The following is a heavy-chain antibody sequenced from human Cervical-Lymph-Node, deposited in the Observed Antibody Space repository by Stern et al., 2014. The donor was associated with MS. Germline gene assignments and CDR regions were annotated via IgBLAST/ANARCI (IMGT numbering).Heavy chain of an antibody. Sequence: VQLVESGGGVVQPWRSLRLSCAASGFTLSTNGMHWVRQAPGQGLEWVEVIWDDGSNDNYVDSVKGRFTISRDNSKNTPYLQMNSLRVEDTAVYYCVAYASGDNINHWGQGTLVTVSS. J-gene: IGHJ5*02. CDR3: VAYASGDNINH. CDR1: GFTLSTNG. CDR2: IWDDGSND. V-gene: IGHV3-33*03. D-gene: IGHD6-19*01.